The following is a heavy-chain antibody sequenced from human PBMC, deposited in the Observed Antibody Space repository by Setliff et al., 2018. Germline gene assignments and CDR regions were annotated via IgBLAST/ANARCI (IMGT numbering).Heavy chain of an antibody. V-gene: IGHV1-2*06. CDR1: GYTFTGYY. CDR3: AISTIFGVVSPTPDAFDI. Sequence: ASVKVSCKASGYTFTGYYLHWVRQAPGQGLEWVGRINPDSGGTNYAQKFQGRVTMTRDTSTSTAYMELRSLRPDDTAVYYCAISTIFGVVSPTPDAFDIWGQGTMVTVSS. CDR2: INPDSGGT. J-gene: IGHJ3*02. D-gene: IGHD3-3*01.